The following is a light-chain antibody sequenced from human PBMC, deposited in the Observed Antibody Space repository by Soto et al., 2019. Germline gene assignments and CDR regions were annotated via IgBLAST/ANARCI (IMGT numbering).Light chain of an antibody. J-gene: IGLJ2*01. Sequence: QSVLTQPPSASGTPGQRVTISCSGSSSNIGSNYVYWYQQLPGTAPKLLIYRNNQRPSGVPDRFSGSKSGTSASLAISGLRSEDEADYYCAAWDDSLSAVVFGRGTKVTVL. CDR3: AAWDDSLSAVV. CDR1: SSNIGSNY. V-gene: IGLV1-47*01. CDR2: RNN.